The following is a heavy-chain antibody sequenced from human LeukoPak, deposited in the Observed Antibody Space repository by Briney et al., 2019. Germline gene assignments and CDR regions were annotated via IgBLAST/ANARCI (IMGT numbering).Heavy chain of an antibody. Sequence: GASVKVSCKASGGTFSSYAIIWVRQAPGQGLEWMGRIIPILGIANYAQKFQGRVTITADKSTSTAYMELSSLRSEDTAVYYCASRDGYNPYYYYYGMDVWGQGTTVTVSS. V-gene: IGHV1-69*04. CDR3: ASRDGYNPYYYYYGMDV. J-gene: IGHJ6*02. CDR1: GGTFSSYA. D-gene: IGHD5-24*01. CDR2: IIPILGIA.